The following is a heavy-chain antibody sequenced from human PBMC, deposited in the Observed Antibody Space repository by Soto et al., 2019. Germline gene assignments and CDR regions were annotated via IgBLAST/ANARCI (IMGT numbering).Heavy chain of an antibody. CDR1: GDSLSRSHW. J-gene: IGHJ4*02. CDR3: ARVRYDRSGFDH. Sequence: QVQLQESGPGLVRPSGALSVTCAVSGDSLSRSHWWSWVRQSPGKGLEWIGEISHSGITNYNPSLKSRVTISGDKSKNQLSLKLTSVTAADTAVYYCARVRYDRSGFDHWGQGTVVSVSS. V-gene: IGHV4-4*02. CDR2: ISHSGIT. D-gene: IGHD3-22*01.